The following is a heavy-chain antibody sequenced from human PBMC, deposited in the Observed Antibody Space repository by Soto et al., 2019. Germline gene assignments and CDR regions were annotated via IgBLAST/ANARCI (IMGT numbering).Heavy chain of an antibody. V-gene: IGHV4-4*02. J-gene: IGHJ5*02. CDR2: VYHTGDT. CDR3: AREIVTAGGNNYFDP. D-gene: IGHD2-21*02. Sequence: WETLSLTCGVSGGTVASSHWWSWVRQSPGRGLEWIGNVYHTGDTNFNPSLQSRVTFSVDKSNNQFSLRLTSVTAADTAVYFCAREIVTAGGNNYFDPWGPGTLVTVSS. CDR1: GGTVASSHW.